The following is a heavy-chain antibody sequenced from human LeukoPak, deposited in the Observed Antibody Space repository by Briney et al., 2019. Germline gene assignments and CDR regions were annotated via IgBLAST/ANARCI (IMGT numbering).Heavy chain of an antibody. Sequence: ASVKVSCKASGYTFTGYYMHWVRQAPRQGLEWMGRINPNSGGTNYAQKFQGRVTMTRDTSISTAYMELSRVRSDDTAVYYCARSDYGGNLFDYWGQGTLVTVSS. V-gene: IGHV1-2*06. D-gene: IGHD4-23*01. CDR1: GYTFTGYY. CDR3: ARSDYGGNLFDY. J-gene: IGHJ4*02. CDR2: INPNSGGT.